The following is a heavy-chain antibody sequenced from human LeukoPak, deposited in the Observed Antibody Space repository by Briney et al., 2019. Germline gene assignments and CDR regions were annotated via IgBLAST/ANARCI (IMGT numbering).Heavy chain of an antibody. CDR3: AVAGVRYYDSSGLHAFDS. V-gene: IGHV4-39*01. CDR1: GGSISSRSHC. CDR2: MFYSGST. Sequence: SETLSLTCTVSGGSISSRSHCWGWIRQPPGKGLEWIGTMFYSGSTYYNPSLKSRVAISVDTSESQFSLELNSVTAADTAVYYCAVAGVRYYDSSGLHAFDSCGRGTMVTVSS. D-gene: IGHD3-22*01. J-gene: IGHJ3*01.